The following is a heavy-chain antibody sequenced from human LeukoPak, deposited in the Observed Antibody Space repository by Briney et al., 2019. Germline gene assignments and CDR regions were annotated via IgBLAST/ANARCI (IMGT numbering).Heavy chain of an antibody. D-gene: IGHD5-18*01. V-gene: IGHV4-4*02. CDR1: GGSISSNNW. CDR2: IYHSGST. J-gene: IGHJ3*02. Sequence: SGTLSLTCAVSGGSISSNNWWWSWVRQPPGKGLEWIGEIYHSGSTNYNPSLKSRVTISVDKSKNQFSLKLSSVTAADTAVYYCARDTAMVPLAFDIWGQGTMVTVSS. CDR3: ARDTAMVPLAFDI.